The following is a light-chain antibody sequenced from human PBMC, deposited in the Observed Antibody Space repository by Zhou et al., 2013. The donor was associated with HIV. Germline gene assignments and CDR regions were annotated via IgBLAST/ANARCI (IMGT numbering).Light chain of an antibody. V-gene: IGKV3-20*01. J-gene: IGKJ1*01. CDR2: GAS. Sequence: EIVLTQSPGTLSLSPGERATLSCRASQSVSSSYLAWYQQKPGQAPRLLIYGASSRATGIPDRFSGSGSGTDFTLTISRLEPEDFVVYYCQQYGTPTGGPFGPRDQG. CDR3: QQYGTPTGGP. CDR1: QSVSSSY.